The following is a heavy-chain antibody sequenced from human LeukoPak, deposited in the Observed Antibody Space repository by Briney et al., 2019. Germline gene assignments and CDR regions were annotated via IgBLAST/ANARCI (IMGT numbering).Heavy chain of an antibody. CDR1: GFTVSSYD. CDR3: ARVSRDDYYYYGMDV. V-gene: IGHV3-13*01. CDR2: IGTAGDT. J-gene: IGHJ6*02. D-gene: IGHD3-3*01. Sequence: GGSLRLSCAASGFTVSSYDMHWVRQVTGKGLEWVPGIGTAGDTDYSGSVKGRFTISRENAKNSLNLQMNSLRAGDTAVYYCARVSRDDYYYYGMDVWGQGTTVTVSS.